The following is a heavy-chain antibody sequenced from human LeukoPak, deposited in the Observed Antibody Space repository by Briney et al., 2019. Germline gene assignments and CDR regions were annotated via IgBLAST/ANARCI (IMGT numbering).Heavy chain of an antibody. Sequence: ASVKVSCKASGYTFTGHYMHWVRQAPGQGLEWMGWINPNSGGTNYAQTFQGRVTMTRDTSISTAYMELSRLRSDDTAVYYCARVPARSNIVVVPAAPRAFDYWGQGTLVTVSS. CDR2: INPNSGGT. CDR1: GYTFTGHY. V-gene: IGHV1-2*02. D-gene: IGHD2-2*01. CDR3: ARVPARSNIVVVPAAPRAFDY. J-gene: IGHJ4*02.